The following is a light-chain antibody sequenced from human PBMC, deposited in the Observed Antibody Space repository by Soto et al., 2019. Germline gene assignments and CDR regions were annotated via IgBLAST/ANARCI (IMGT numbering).Light chain of an antibody. Sequence: DIQMTQSPSSLSASVGDRVTITCRASQSISSYLNWYQQNTGKAPKLLIYAASSLQSGVPSRFSGSGSGTDLTLTIRILQREDFATYYCQQSYSTPRTFGQGNKVDIK. CDR1: QSISSY. CDR2: AAS. CDR3: QQSYSTPRT. J-gene: IGKJ1*01. V-gene: IGKV1-39*01.